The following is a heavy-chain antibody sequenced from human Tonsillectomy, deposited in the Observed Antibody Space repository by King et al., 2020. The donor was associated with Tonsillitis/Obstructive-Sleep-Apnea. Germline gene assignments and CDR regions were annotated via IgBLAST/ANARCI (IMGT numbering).Heavy chain of an antibody. D-gene: IGHD6-13*01. J-gene: IGHJ1*01. CDR1: GFTFSSYG. CDR3: ARVACGSSNWYPEYFQH. CDR2: IWYDGSNK. V-gene: IGHV3-33*01. Sequence: VQLVESGGGVVQPGRSLRLSCAASGFTFSSYGMHWVRQAPGKGLEWVAVIWYDGSNKYYADSVKGRFTISRDNSKNTLYLQMNSLRAEDTAVYYCARVACGSSNWYPEYFQHWGQGTLVTVSS.